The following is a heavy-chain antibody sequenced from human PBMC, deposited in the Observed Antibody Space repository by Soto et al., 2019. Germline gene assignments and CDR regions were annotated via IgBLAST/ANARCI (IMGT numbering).Heavy chain of an antibody. J-gene: IGHJ4*02. CDR2: IGTSGGTT. Sequence: GGSLSLSCAASGFTFNNYVMSWVRQAPGKGLEWVSIIGTSGGTTFYADSVKGRFTISRDNSKDTLYLQMNSVRAEDTALYYCAKVRLLGYCSGGNCLFDYWGQGTLVTVSS. CDR3: AKVRLLGYCSGGNCLFDY. D-gene: IGHD2-15*01. CDR1: GFTFNNYV. V-gene: IGHV3-23*01.